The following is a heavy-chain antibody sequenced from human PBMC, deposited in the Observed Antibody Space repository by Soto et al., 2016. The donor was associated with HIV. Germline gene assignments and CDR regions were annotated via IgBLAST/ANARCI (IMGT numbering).Heavy chain of an antibody. V-gene: IGHV4-34*01. CDR1: GGSFSGYF. CDR3: ARHAGLSAGXQDYFDS. J-gene: IGHJ4*02. D-gene: IGHD6-25*01. Sequence: QVHLQQWGTGLLKPSETLSLTCAVYGGSFSGYFWSWIRQPPGKGLEWIGEIDHSGSTSYNPSLKSRVTTSVDTSKNQFSLKLTSVTDADTAVYYCARHAGLSAGXQDYFDSWGQGTLVTVS. CDR2: IDHSGST.